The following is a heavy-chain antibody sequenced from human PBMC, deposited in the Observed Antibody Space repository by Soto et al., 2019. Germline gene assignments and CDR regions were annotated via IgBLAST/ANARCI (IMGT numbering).Heavy chain of an antibody. CDR3: ARGMTTVTTIDY. CDR2: IYHSGST. V-gene: IGHV4-30-2*01. J-gene: IGHJ4*02. Sequence: QLQLQESGSGLVKPSQTLSLTCAVSGGSISSGGYSWSWILQPPGKGLEWIGYIYHSGSTYYNPSLKSRVTISVDRSKHQFSLKLSSVTAADTAVYCCARGMTTVTTIDYWGQGTLVTVSS. CDR1: GGSISSGGYS. D-gene: IGHD4-4*01.